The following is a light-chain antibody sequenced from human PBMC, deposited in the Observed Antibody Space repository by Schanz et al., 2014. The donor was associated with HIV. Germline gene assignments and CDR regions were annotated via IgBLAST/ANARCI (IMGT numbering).Light chain of an antibody. CDR3: QHYGDSRGT. Sequence: EIVLTQSPGTLSLSPGERATLSCRASQSVSSSYLAWYQQKPGQAPRLVIYATSTRAAGIPDRFSGTGSGTDFTLTISRLEPEDFAVYYCQHYGDSRGTFGGGTKVDI. CDR1: QSVSSSY. CDR2: ATS. J-gene: IGKJ4*02. V-gene: IGKV3-20*01.